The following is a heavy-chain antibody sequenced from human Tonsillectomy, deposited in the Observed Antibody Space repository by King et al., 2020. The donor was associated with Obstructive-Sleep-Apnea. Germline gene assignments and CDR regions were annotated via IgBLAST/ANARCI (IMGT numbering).Heavy chain of an antibody. CDR2: ISAYNGNT. CDR1: GYTFTSYG. CDR3: ARDDVCRSTSCLGVFDP. V-gene: IGHV1-18*04. J-gene: IGHJ5*02. D-gene: IGHD2-2*01. Sequence: QLVQSGAEVKKPGASVKVSCKASGYTFTSYGISWVRQAPGQGLEWMGWISAYNGNTNYAQKLQGRVTMTTDTSTSTAYMELRSLRSDDTAVYYCARDDVCRSTSCLGVFDPWGQGTLVTVSS.